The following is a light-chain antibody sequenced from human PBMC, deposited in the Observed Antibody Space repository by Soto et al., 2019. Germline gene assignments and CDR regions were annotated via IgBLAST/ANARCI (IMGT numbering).Light chain of an antibody. V-gene: IGLV1-51*02. J-gene: IGLJ1*01. CDR3: GTWDSSLIAL. Sequence: QSVLTQPPSVSAAPGQKVTISCSGNSSNIGSNDASWNQQLPGKSPKLLIYENSQRPSGIPERFSGSKSGTAATLGITGLQTGDEADYYCGTWDSSLIALFGTGTKLTVL. CDR2: ENS. CDR1: SSNIGSND.